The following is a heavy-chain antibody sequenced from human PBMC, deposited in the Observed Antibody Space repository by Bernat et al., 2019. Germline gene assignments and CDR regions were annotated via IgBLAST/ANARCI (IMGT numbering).Heavy chain of an antibody. CDR2: INSDGSST. Sequence: EVQLVESGGGLVQPGGSLRLSCAASGFTFSSYWMHWVRQAPGMGLVRVSRINSDGSSTSYADSVKGRFTITRDSAKNTLYLQMNSLGAEDTAVYYCARDTTWRPHDAFDIWGQGTMVTVSS. D-gene: IGHD1-1*01. CDR3: ARDTTWRPHDAFDI. J-gene: IGHJ3*02. CDR1: GFTFSSYW. V-gene: IGHV3-74*01.